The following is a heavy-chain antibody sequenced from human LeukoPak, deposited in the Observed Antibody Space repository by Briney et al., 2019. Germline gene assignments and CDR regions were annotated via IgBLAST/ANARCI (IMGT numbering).Heavy chain of an antibody. CDR1: DGSISSSF. D-gene: IGHD1-14*01. CDR2: VYYSGNT. Sequence: SETLSLTCTVSDGSISSSFWSWIRQPPGKGLEWIGYVYYSGNTDYNPSLKSRVTISVDTSKNQFSLKLSSVTAADTAVYYCAREWSNQDYFDYWGQGTLVTVSS. CDR3: AREWSNQDYFDY. V-gene: IGHV4-59*01. J-gene: IGHJ4*02.